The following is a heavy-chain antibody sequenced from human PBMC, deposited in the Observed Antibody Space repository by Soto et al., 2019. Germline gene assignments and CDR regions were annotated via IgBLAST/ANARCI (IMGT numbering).Heavy chain of an antibody. CDR2: IYYSGST. Sequence: QVQLQESGPGLVKPSQTLSLSCTVSGGSISRGGYYWSWIRQHPGKGLEWIGYIYYSGSTYYNPSLMSRVTMSVDTSKNQFSLNLTAVTAADTAVYYCAARYCSGGSCYRFWYFDLWGRGTLVTVSS. CDR3: AARYCSGGSCYRFWYFDL. CDR1: GGSISRGGYY. D-gene: IGHD2-15*01. V-gene: IGHV4-31*03. J-gene: IGHJ2*01.